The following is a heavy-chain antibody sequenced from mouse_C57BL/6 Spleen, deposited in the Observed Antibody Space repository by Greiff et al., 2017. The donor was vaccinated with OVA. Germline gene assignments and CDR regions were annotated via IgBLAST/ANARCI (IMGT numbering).Heavy chain of an antibody. V-gene: IGHV1-82*01. CDR2: IYPGDGDT. CDR1: GYAFSSSW. CDR3: ARKNYGSSYAIDY. J-gene: IGHJ4*01. Sequence: VQLQQSGPELVKPGASVKISCKASGYAFSSSWMNWVKQRPGKGLEWIGRIYPGDGDTNYNGKFKGKATLTADKSSSTAYMQLSSLTSEDSAVYFWARKNYGSSYAIDYWGQGTSVTVSS. D-gene: IGHD1-1*01.